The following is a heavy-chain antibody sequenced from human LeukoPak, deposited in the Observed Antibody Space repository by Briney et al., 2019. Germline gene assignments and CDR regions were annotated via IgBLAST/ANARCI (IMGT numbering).Heavy chain of an antibody. V-gene: IGHV4-59*12. D-gene: IGHD3-22*01. CDR2: IYYSGST. J-gene: IGHJ4*02. CDR1: GDSLSGSN. CDR3: ARLLSYDSSGYYVDY. Sequence: SETPCLTCAEPGDSLSGSNWSCVRHRPRERLEWSWYIYYSGSTNYNPAVKSRVTISVDMSKNRFSLKLSSVTAADTAVYYCARLLSYDSSGYYVDYWGQGTLVTVSS.